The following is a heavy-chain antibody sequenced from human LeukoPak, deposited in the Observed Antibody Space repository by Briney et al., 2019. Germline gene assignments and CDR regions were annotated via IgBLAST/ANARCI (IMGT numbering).Heavy chain of an antibody. CDR3: AKQLGYCSSTSCYPGGY. CDR1: GFTFSSYG. J-gene: IGHJ4*02. V-gene: IGHV3-23*01. D-gene: IGHD2-2*01. Sequence: GGSLRLSCAASGFTFSSYGMSWVRQAPGKGLEWVSAISGSGGSIYYADSVKGRFTISRDNSKNTLYLQMNSLRAEDTAVYYCAKQLGYCSSTSCYPGGYWGQGTLVTVSS. CDR2: ISGSGGSI.